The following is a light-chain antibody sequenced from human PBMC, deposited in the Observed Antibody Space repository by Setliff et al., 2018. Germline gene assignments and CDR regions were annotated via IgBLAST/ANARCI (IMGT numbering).Light chain of an antibody. CDR3: NSYSRTKTVV. Sequence: QSALAQPRSVSGSPGQSVSISCTGTSSDVGGSNYVSWYQQHPGRAPKLMIYDVYRRPSGVPDRFSGSKSGNTASLTISGLQAEDEADYYCNSYSRTKTVVFGSGTKVTVL. J-gene: IGLJ1*01. CDR1: SSDVGGSNY. CDR2: DVY. V-gene: IGLV2-11*01.